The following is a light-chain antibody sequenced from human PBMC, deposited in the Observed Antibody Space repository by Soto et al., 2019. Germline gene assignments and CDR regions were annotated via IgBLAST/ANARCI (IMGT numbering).Light chain of an antibody. CDR1: QSIVER. V-gene: IGKV1-5*01. CDR2: DAS. CDR3: QDYSDNSWT. Sequence: EILMTHSPSTLSASVLDRVTITFLASQSIVERLVWYQQKPGKAPKVLIYDASRVQSGVPSRFSGSGSGTEFILTISSLQPDDFAAYYCQDYSDNSWTFGQGTKVDIK. J-gene: IGKJ1*01.